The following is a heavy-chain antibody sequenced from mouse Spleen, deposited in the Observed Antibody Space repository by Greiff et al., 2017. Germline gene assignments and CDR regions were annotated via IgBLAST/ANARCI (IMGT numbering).Heavy chain of an antibody. Sequence: EVKLQESGPELVKPGASVKISCKASGYSFTDYNMNWVKQSNGKSLEWIGVINPNYGTTSYNQKFKGKATLTVDQSSSTAYMQLNSLTSEDSAVYYCAREGNFPTGTGAMDYWGQGTSVTVSS. CDR2: INPNYGTT. CDR3: AREGNFPTGTGAMDY. J-gene: IGHJ4*01. V-gene: IGHV1-39*01. D-gene: IGHD4-1*02. CDR1: GYSFTDYN.